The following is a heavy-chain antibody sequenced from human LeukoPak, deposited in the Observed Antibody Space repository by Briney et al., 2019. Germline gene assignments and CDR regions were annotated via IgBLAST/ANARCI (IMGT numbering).Heavy chain of an antibody. D-gene: IGHD3-22*01. V-gene: IGHV3-48*01. CDR2: ISSSSSTI. CDR1: GFTFSSYS. CDR3: ARDPTYYYDSSGLPSYYYYYGMDV. Sequence: GGSLRLSCAASGFTFSSYSMNWVRQAPGKGLEWVSYISSSSSTIYYADSVKGRFTISRDNAKNTLYLQMNSLRAEDTAVYYCARDPTYYYDSSGLPSYYYYYGMDVWGQGTTVTVSS. J-gene: IGHJ6*02.